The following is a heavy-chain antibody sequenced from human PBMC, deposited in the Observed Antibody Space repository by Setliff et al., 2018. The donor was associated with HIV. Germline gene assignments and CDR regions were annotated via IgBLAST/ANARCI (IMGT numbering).Heavy chain of an antibody. CDR3: ARQGSWLDS. D-gene: IGHD2-15*01. CDR1: GGSISSYY. Sequence: SETLSLTCTASGGSISSYYWSWIRQPPGEGLEWIGYSHNNGNTHYNPSLKSRVTISVDTSKNHVSLRLNSVTAADTAVYYCARQGSWLDSWGQGTLVTVSS. V-gene: IGHV4-59*08. CDR2: SHNNGNT. J-gene: IGHJ5*01.